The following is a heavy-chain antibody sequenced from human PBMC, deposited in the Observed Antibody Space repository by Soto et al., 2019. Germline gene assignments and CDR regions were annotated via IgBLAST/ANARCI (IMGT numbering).Heavy chain of an antibody. J-gene: IGHJ3*02. CDR2: INPSGGST. CDR1: GYTFTSYY. D-gene: IGHD6-19*01. CDR3: ATGIAVAADAFDI. Sequence: GASVKVSCKASGYTFTSYYMHWVRQAPGQGLEWMGIINPSGGSTSYAQKFQGRVTMTRDTSTSTVYMELSSLRSGDTAVYYCATGIAVAADAFDIWGQGTMVTVSS. V-gene: IGHV1-46*01.